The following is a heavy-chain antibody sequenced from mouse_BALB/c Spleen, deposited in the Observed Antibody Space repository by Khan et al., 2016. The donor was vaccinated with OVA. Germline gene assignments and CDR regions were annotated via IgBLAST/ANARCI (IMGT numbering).Heavy chain of an antibody. CDR1: GYTFTSYV. Sequence: EVQLQESGPELVKPGASVKMSCKASGYTFTSYVMHWLRQKPGQGLEWIGYIYPYNDDTKYNEKFKGKATLTSDKSSSTAYMELSSLTLEYSAVYYCAKNYRYDVYFDYWGQGTTLTVSS. CDR2: IYPYNDDT. D-gene: IGHD2-14*01. J-gene: IGHJ2*01. V-gene: IGHV1S136*01. CDR3: AKNYRYDVYFDY.